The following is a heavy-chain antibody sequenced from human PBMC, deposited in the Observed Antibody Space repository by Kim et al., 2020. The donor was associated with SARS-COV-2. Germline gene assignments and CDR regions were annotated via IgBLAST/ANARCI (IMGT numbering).Heavy chain of an antibody. J-gene: IGHJ4*02. V-gene: IGHV1-18*04. Sequence: ASVKVSCKASGYTFTSYGISWVRQAPGQGLEWMGWISAYNGNTNYAQKLQGRVTMTTDTSTSTAYMELRSLRSDDTAVYYCAREYWQLELRTGGDYWGQGTLVTVSS. CDR2: ISAYNGNT. CDR1: GYTFTSYG. CDR3: AREYWQLELRTGGDY. D-gene: IGHD1-7*01.